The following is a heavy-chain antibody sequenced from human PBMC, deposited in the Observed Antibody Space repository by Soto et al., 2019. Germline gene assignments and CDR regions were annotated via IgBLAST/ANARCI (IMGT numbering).Heavy chain of an antibody. CDR3: GGPAAGRTYYFVY. D-gene: IGHD6-13*01. Sequence: QVQLVESGGGVVQPGRSLRLSCAASGFTFSSYAMHWVRQAPGKGLEWVAVISYDGSNKYNADSVKGRFTISRDNSKHTLYLQMNSLRAEDTAVYYCGGPAAGRTYYFVYWGQGTLVTVSS. CDR1: GFTFSSYA. CDR2: ISYDGSNK. V-gene: IGHV3-30-3*01. J-gene: IGHJ4*02.